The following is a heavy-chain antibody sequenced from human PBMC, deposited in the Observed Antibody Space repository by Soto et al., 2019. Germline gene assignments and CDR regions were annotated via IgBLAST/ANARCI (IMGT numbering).Heavy chain of an antibody. CDR2: INPRSGDT. Sequence: ASVKVSCKASGYIFTDYFMHWVRQAPGQGLEWMGIINPRSGDTDYSQKFQGRVTMTSDASRRTVYVELSSLRSEDTAVYYCARDLQADYWG. V-gene: IGHV1-46*01. J-gene: IGHJ4*01. CDR1: GYIFTDYF. CDR3: ARDLQADY.